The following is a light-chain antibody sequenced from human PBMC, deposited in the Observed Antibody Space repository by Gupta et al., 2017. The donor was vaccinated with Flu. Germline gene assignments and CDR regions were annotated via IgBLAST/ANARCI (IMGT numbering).Light chain of an antibody. CDR1: QSITGY. CDR2: GAS. CDR3: QQTFSAPFT. J-gene: IGKJ3*01. V-gene: IGKV1-39*01. Sequence: DIQMTQSPSSLSASVGDRVTITCRSSQSITGYLNWYQQKPGKAPSLLIYGASSLQGGVPSRFSGTGSGRDCTFTISSLQPEDFATYYCQQTFSAPFTFGPGTKVVIK.